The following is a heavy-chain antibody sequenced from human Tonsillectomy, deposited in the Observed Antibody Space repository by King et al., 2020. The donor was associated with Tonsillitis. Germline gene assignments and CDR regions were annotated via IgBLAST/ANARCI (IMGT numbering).Heavy chain of an antibody. J-gene: IGHJ6*03. D-gene: IGHD2-15*01. V-gene: IGHV1-69*04. CDR1: GGTFSTSG. CDR2: IAPILGIT. CDR3: ARSPLSREIGSPPIAHYYMDV. Sequence: VQLVQSGAEVKKPGSSVKVSCKASGGTFSTSGFSWVRQAPGQGLEWMGRIAPILGITDYSQKFQGRLTITADKSTDTLYMDLSSLRSEDTAVYFCARSPLSREIGSPPIAHYYMDVWGEGTAVTVSS.